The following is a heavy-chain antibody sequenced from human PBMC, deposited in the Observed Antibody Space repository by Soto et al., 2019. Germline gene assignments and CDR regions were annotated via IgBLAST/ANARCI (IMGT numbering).Heavy chain of an antibody. J-gene: IGHJ6*02. CDR3: ARDKAQDIVVVPAGPSGMDV. CDR2: IIPIFGTA. Sequence: SVKGACKAAGCPFSSYAVSWVRQAPGQGLEWMGGIIPIFGTANYAQKFQGRVTITADKSTSTAYMELSSLRSEDTAVYYCARDKAQDIVVVPAGPSGMDVWGQGTTVTVSS. V-gene: IGHV1-69*06. D-gene: IGHD2-2*01. CDR1: GCPFSSYA.